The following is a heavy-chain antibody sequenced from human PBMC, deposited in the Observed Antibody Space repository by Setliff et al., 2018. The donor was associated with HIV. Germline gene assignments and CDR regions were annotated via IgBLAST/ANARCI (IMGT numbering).Heavy chain of an antibody. J-gene: IGHJ6*03. D-gene: IGHD3-16*01. CDR1: GFTFSSYS. V-gene: IGHV3-48*01. CDR2: ISSTSSTI. CDR3: ARGARGPYYYYYMDV. Sequence: GGSLRLSCAASGFTFSSYSMNWVRQAPGKGLEWVSYISSTSSTIYYADSVKGRFTISRDHAKNSLYLQMNSLRAEDTAVYYCARGARGPYYYYYMDVWGKGTTVTVSS.